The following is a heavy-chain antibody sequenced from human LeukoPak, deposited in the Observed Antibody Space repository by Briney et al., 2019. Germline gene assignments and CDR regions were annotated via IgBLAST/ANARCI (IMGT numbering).Heavy chain of an antibody. J-gene: IGHJ4*02. Sequence: TGGSLRLSCAASGFTFSSYWMIWVRQAPGKGLEWVANINQVGSEKYYVDSEKGRFTISRDNAKNSLYLQMNSLRAEDTAVYYCAKEITRPNRAVAGLNYWGQGTLVTVSS. CDR2: INQVGSEK. D-gene: IGHD6-19*01. V-gene: IGHV3-7*01. CDR3: AKEITRPNRAVAGLNY. CDR1: GFTFSSYW.